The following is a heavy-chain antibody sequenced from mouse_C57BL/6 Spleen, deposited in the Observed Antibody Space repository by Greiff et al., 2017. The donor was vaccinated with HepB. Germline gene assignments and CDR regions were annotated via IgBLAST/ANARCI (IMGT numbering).Heavy chain of an antibody. CDR1: GFTFSDYG. CDR3: AWDYSSGYVDYYAMDY. J-gene: IGHJ4*01. D-gene: IGHD3-2*02. Sequence: EVMLVESGGGLVKPGGSLKLSCAASGFTFSDYGMHWVRQAPEKGLEWVAYISSGSSTIYYADTVKGRFTISRDNAKNTLFLQMTSLRSEDTAMYYCAWDYSSGYVDYYAMDYWGQGTSVTVSS. V-gene: IGHV5-17*01. CDR2: ISSGSSTI.